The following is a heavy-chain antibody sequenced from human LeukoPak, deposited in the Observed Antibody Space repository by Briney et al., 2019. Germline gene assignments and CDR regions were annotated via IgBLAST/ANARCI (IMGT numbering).Heavy chain of an antibody. D-gene: IGHD4-23*01. V-gene: IGHV4-39*01. Sequence: SETLSLTCTVSGGSISSAGYYWAWIRQPPGKGLEWIVSIYYSGSAYYNPSLKSRVAISVDTSKSQFSLKLSSVTAADTAVYYCARGPHGGNSANYYNGMDVWGQGTTVTVSS. CDR2: IYYSGSA. CDR3: ARGPHGGNSANYYNGMDV. CDR1: GGSISSAGYY. J-gene: IGHJ6*02.